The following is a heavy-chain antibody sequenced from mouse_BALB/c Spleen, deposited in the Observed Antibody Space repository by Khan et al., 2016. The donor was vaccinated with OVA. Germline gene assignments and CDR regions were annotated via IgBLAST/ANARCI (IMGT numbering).Heavy chain of an antibody. V-gene: IGHV5-6*01. CDR1: GFTFSTYG. CDR3: ARRAYYYDSEGFAY. J-gene: IGHJ3*01. CDR2: VSTGGHYT. D-gene: IGHD1-1*01. Sequence: VQLKESGGDVVKPGGSLKLSCAASGFTFSTYGMSWVRQTPDKRLEWVATVSTGGHYTYYPDTVKGRFTISRDNAKNTLYMQMNSLKSEDTAMFYCARRAYYYDSEGFAYWGQGTLVTVSA.